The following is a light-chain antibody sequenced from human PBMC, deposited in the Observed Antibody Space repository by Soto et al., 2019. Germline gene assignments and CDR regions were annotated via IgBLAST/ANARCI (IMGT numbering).Light chain of an antibody. CDR1: GSDVGAYNL. CDR3: CSYAGTVAYV. V-gene: IGLV2-23*02. CDR2: EVN. J-gene: IGLJ1*01. Sequence: SPAPPAPLSGAPGQSITISFAGNGSDVGAYNLVSWYQQHPGKAPKLIICEVNTRPSGISNRFSGSKSGDTASLTISGLQAEDEADYFCCSYAGTVAYVFGTGTKVTVL.